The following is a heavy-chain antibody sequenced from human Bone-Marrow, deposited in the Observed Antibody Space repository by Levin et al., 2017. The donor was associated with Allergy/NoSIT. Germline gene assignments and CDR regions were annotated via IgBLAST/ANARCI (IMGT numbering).Heavy chain of an antibody. Sequence: GGSLRLSCSASGFTFTRYGMHWVRQAPGTGLEFVAAVSGDGRVTDYADSVKGRFIISRDNSKNMMYVQMSSLRPEDTAVYYCVTGGAFYYAHWGQGILVTVSS. V-gene: IGHV3-64*05. J-gene: IGHJ4*02. CDR1: GFTFTRYG. D-gene: IGHD3-22*01. CDR2: VSGDGRVT. CDR3: VTGGAFYYAH.